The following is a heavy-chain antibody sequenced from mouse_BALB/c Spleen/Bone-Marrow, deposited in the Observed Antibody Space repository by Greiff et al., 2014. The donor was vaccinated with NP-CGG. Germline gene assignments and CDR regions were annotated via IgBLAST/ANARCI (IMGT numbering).Heavy chain of an antibody. Sequence: SGAELVRPGASVTLSCKASGYTFTDYEMHWVKQTPVHGLEWIGAIDPETGGTAYNQKFKGKATLTADKSSSTAYMELRSLTSEDSTVYYCTRDGSSRWYFDVWGAGTTVTVSS. D-gene: IGHD1-1*01. CDR1: GYTFTDYE. V-gene: IGHV1-15*01. CDR2: IDPETGGT. CDR3: TRDGSSRWYFDV. J-gene: IGHJ1*01.